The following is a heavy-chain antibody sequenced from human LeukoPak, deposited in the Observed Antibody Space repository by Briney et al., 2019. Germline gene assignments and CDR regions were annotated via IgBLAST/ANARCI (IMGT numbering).Heavy chain of an antibody. V-gene: IGHV3-23*01. J-gene: IGHJ4*02. D-gene: IGHD4-17*01. CDR3: ARDPPNNPYGDPRYYFDY. Sequence: GGSLRLSCAASGFTFSSYAMSWVRQAPGKGLEWVSAVSGSGGSTYYADSVKGRFTISRDNAKNSLYLQMNSLRAEDTAVYYCARDPPNNPYGDPRYYFDYWGQGTLVTVSS. CDR1: GFTFSSYA. CDR2: VSGSGGST.